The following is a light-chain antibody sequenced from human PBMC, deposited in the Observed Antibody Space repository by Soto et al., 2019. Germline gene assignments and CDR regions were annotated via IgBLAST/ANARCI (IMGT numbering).Light chain of an antibody. Sequence: QSVLTQPPSVSAAPGQKVTISCSGSSSNIGNNYVSWYQQLPGTAPKLLIYDNIKRPSGIPDRFSGSKSGTSATLGITGLQIGDEADYYCGTWDSSLSAVVFGGGTKVTVL. V-gene: IGLV1-51*01. CDR1: SSNIGNNY. CDR2: DNI. J-gene: IGLJ2*01. CDR3: GTWDSSLSAVV.